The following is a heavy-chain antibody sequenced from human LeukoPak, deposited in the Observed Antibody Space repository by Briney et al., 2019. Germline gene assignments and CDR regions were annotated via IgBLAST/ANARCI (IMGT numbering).Heavy chain of an antibody. J-gene: IGHJ4*02. CDR2: ISSSSSTI. CDR1: GFTFSSYS. Sequence: GGSLRLSCAASGFTFSSYSMNWVRQAPGKGLEWVSYISSSSSTIYYADSVKGRFTISRDNAKNSLYLQMNSLRAEDSAVYYCAKELYHHGLFDWLFDYWGQGTLVTVSS. D-gene: IGHD3-9*01. V-gene: IGHV3-48*01. CDR3: AKELYHHGLFDWLFDY.